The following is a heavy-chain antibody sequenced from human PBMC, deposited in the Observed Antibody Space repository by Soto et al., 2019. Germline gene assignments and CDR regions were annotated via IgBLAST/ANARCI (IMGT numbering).Heavy chain of an antibody. D-gene: IGHD3-16*01. V-gene: IGHV4-30-2*01. J-gene: IGHJ4*02. CDR3: ATFQARLGGRRQ. CDR2: TYHSGNP. Sequence: PSETLYLTCGVSGDTISTGGYSWAWIRQPPGKALEWIGHTYHSGNPYYNTSLKSRVIISVDRSKNQFSLKVSSVTAADTAVYYCATFQARLGGRRQWGQGPLVSVS. CDR1: GDTISTGGYS.